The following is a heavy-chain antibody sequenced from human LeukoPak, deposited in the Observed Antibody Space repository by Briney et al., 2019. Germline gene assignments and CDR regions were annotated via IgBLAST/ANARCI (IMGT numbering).Heavy chain of an antibody. V-gene: IGHV4-39*07. D-gene: IGHD3-9*01. CDR2: IYYSGST. CDR1: GGSISSSSYY. CDR3: ARSKDILTGYCFDY. J-gene: IGHJ4*02. Sequence: SETLSLTCNVSGGSISSSSYYWGWIRQPPGKGLEWIGSIYYSGSTYYNPSLKSRVTISVDTSKNQFSLKLSSVTAADTAVYYCARSKDILTGYCFDYWSQGTLVTVSS.